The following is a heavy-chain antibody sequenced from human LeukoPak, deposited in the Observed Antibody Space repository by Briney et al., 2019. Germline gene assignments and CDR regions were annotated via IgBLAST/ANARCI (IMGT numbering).Heavy chain of an antibody. CDR2: IYTSGST. CDR1: GGSISSYY. V-gene: IGHV4-4*07. Sequence: SETLSLTCTVSGGSISSYYWSWIRQPAGKGLEWIGRIYTSGSTNYNPSLKSRVTISVDTSKNQFSLKLSSATAADTAVYYCARGRWLQLRAYYFDYWGQGTLVTVSS. CDR3: ARGRWLQLRAYYFDY. D-gene: IGHD5-24*01. J-gene: IGHJ4*02.